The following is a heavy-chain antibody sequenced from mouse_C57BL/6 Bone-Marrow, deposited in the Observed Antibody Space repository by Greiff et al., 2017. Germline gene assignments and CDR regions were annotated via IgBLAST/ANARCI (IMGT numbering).Heavy chain of an antibody. D-gene: IGHD1-1*01. CDR3: ARPPYYRNWYFDV. CDR1: GFTFSSYG. J-gene: IGHJ1*03. Sequence: EVQRVESGGDLVKPGGSLKLSCAASGFTFSSYGMSWVRPTPDKRLEWVATISSGGSYTYYPDSVKGRFTISRAHAKNTPYLQMSSLKSEDTAMYYCARPPYYRNWYFDVWGTGTAVTVSS. V-gene: IGHV5-6*01. CDR2: ISSGGSYT.